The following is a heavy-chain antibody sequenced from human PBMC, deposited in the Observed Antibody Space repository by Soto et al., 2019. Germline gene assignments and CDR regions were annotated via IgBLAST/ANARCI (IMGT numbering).Heavy chain of an antibody. CDR3: ARVSLCRIAVAGNKHLCFDY. J-gene: IGHJ4*02. D-gene: IGHD6-19*01. CDR2: IYHSGST. Sequence: KLRETLSLTCAVSGGSISSSNWWSWVRQPPGKGLEWIGEIYHSGSTNYNPSLKSRVTISVDKSKNQFSLKLSSVTAADTAVYYCARVSLCRIAVAGNKHLCFDYWGQGTLVTVSS. V-gene: IGHV4-4*03. CDR1: GGSISSSNW.